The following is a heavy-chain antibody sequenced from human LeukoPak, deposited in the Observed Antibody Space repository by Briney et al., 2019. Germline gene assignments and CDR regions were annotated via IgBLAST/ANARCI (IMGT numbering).Heavy chain of an antibody. V-gene: IGHV3-66*01. J-gene: IGHJ4*02. CDR3: ARGGYSYGSAKYFDY. Sequence: PGGSLRLSCAASGFTVSSNYMSWVRQAPGKGLEWLSIIYSSGSTYYADSVKGRFTISRDNSKNTLYLQMNSLRAEDTAVYFCARGGYSYGSAKYFDYWGQGTLVTVSS. CDR1: GFTVSSNY. CDR2: IYSSGST. D-gene: IGHD5-18*01.